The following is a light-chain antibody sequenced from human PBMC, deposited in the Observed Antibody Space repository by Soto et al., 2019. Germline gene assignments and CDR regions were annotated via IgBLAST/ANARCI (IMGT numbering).Light chain of an antibody. CDR3: QNCKSAVFT. Sequence: DIQMTQSPSSLSASVGDRVTITCRASQDINNYLAWYQQRPGKVPKLLIYGATTLQPGVPSRFSGRGSGTEFTLTISSLQPEDIATYYCQNCKSAVFTFGPGTKVGIK. CDR2: GAT. J-gene: IGKJ3*01. CDR1: QDINNY. V-gene: IGKV1-27*01.